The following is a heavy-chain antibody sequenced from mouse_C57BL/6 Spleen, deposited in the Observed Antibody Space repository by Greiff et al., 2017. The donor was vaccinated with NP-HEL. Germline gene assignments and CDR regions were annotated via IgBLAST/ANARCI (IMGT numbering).Heavy chain of an antibody. CDR1: GYAFSSYW. V-gene: IGHV1-80*01. D-gene: IGHD2-3*01. CDR2: IYPGDGDT. Sequence: QVQLQQSGAELVKPGASVKISCKASGYAFSSYWMNWVKQRPGKGLEWIGQIYPGDGDTTYNGKFKGKATLTADKSSSTAYMQLRSRTSEDSAVYFCARDDGYYFDYWGQGTTLTVSS. J-gene: IGHJ2*01. CDR3: ARDDGYYFDY.